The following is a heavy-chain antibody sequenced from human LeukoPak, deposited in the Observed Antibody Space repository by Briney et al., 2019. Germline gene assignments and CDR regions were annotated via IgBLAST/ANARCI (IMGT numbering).Heavy chain of an antibody. CDR2: VSGDGGTT. V-gene: IGHV3-23*01. CDR3: ARGVGGRDGSGYHAPWYFDY. Sequence: GGSLRLSCAASGFTFSSFAMTWVRQAPGKGLEWASGVSGDGGTTYFADSVKGRFTISRDNSKNALYLQMNSLRAEDTAVYYCARGVGGRDGSGYHAPWYFDYWGQGTLVTVSS. J-gene: IGHJ4*02. CDR1: GFTFSSFA. D-gene: IGHD3-22*01.